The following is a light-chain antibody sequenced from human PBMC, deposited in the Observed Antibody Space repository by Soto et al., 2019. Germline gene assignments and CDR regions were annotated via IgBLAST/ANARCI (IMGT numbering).Light chain of an antibody. Sequence: EIVMTQSPATLSVSPGERATLSCRASQSVSGNLAWYQQKPGQAPRLLIYGASTRATGIPARFSGSGSGTDFTLTISRLEPEDFAVYYCQQYGSSSYTFGQGTKLEIK. CDR3: QQYGSSSYT. J-gene: IGKJ2*01. CDR2: GAS. CDR1: QSVSGN. V-gene: IGKV3-15*01.